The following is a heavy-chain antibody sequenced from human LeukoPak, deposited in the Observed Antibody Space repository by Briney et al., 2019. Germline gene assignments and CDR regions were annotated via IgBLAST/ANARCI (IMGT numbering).Heavy chain of an antibody. J-gene: IGHJ4*02. D-gene: IGHD5-12*01. CDR1: GYTFTTYD. Sequence: ASVKDSCKASGYTFTTYDINWVRQAPGQGLVWMGWMNRNSGYTDYAQKFQGRVTITRDTSISTAYMELSSLRSEDSAVYYGARVARSIDYWGQGTLVTVSS. V-gene: IGHV1-8*03. CDR3: ARVARSIDY. CDR2: MNRNSGYT.